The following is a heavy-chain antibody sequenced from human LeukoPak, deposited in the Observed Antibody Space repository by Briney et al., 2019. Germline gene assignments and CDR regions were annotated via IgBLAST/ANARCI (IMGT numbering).Heavy chain of an antibody. D-gene: IGHD1-26*01. V-gene: IGHV4-31*03. Sequence: MTSETLSITCTVSGGSISSGGYYWSCIRQHPGKGLEWIGYIYYSGGTYYNPSLKSRVTISVDTSKNQFSLKLSSVTAADTAVYYCARGLVGATVWGQGTLVTVSS. J-gene: IGHJ4*02. CDR1: GGSISSGGYY. CDR2: IYYSGGT. CDR3: ARGLVGATV.